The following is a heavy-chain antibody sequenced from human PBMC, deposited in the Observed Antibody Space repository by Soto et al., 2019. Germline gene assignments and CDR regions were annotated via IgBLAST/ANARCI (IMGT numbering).Heavy chain of an antibody. V-gene: IGHV4-59*08. CDR3: ARHGWQILPFFDY. CDR1: GGSISPYY. D-gene: IGHD1-26*01. J-gene: IGHJ4*01. Sequence: QVQLQESGPGLVKPSETLSLTCAVSGGSISPYYWSWIRQSPGKGLEWIGFIFYNGTTNYNPTLKKRITISVDTSKNQFSLKLNSVTAADTAVYYCARHGWQILPFFDYWGHGTLVTVSS. CDR2: IFYNGTT.